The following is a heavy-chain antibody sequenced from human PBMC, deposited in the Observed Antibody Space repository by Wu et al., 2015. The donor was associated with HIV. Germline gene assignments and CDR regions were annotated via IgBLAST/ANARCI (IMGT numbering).Heavy chain of an antibody. V-gene: IGHV1-69*05. J-gene: IGHJ5*01. CDR1: GGTFSSYA. Sequence: QVQLVQSGAEVKKPGSSVKVSCKASGGTFSSYAISWVRQAPGQGLEWMGGIIPIFGTANYAQEFPGRVTITTDESTNTAYMELSSLRSEDTAVYYCARMGGGSYKLVVPLGLRLRYVTLRGPGPGTGNLGFRYPYRFPSDGKGLVDS. D-gene: IGHD3-16*01. CDR3: ARMGGGSYKLVVPLGLRLRYVTLRGPGPGTGNLGFRYPYRFPSDGKGLVDS. CDR2: IIPIFGTA.